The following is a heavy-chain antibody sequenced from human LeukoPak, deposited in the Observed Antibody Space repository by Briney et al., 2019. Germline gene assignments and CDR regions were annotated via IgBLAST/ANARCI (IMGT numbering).Heavy chain of an antibody. V-gene: IGHV3-43D*03. CDR1: GFTFDDYA. J-gene: IGHJ4*02. Sequence: GGSLRLSCAASGFTFDDYAMHWVRQAPGKGLEWVSLISWDGGSTYYADSVKGRFTTSRDNSKNSLYLQMNSLRAEDTALYYCAKDRIAVAGLALPDYWGQGTLVTVSS. CDR3: AKDRIAVAGLALPDY. D-gene: IGHD6-19*01. CDR2: ISWDGGST.